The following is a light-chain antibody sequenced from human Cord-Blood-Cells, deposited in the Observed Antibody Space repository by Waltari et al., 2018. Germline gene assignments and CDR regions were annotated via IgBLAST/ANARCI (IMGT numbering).Light chain of an antibody. Sequence: AIRLTQSPSSFSASTGARVTIPCRASQGISSYLAWYQQKPGKAPKLLIYAASTLQSGVPSRFSGSGSGTDFTLTISCLQSEDFATYYCQQYDSYPLTFGGGTKVEIK. J-gene: IGKJ4*01. CDR2: AAS. CDR1: QGISSY. CDR3: QQYDSYPLT. V-gene: IGKV1-8*01.